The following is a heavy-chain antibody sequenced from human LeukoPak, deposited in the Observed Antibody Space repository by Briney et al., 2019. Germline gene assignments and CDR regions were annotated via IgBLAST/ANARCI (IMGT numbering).Heavy chain of an antibody. CDR1: GFIIDDYG. Sequence: PGGSLRLSCAASGFIIDDYGMTWVRQAPGKGLEWVSGINWNGGSTGYADSVKGRFTISRDNAKNSLYLQMNSLRAEETALYYCARGRSYSGSYFDASDIWGQGTMVTVSS. D-gene: IGHD1-26*01. V-gene: IGHV3-20*04. J-gene: IGHJ3*02. CDR2: INWNGGST. CDR3: ARGRSYSGSYFDASDI.